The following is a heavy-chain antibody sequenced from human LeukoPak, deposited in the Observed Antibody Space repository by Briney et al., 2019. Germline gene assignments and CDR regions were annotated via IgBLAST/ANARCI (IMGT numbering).Heavy chain of an antibody. CDR1: GCTFSSYA. V-gene: IGHV1-69*13. CDR3: ARDERSGWYQWNWFDP. Sequence: GASVKVSCKASGCTFSSYAIIWVRQAPGQGLDGMGGIIPIFCTANYAQKFQGRVTITGDESTGTAYMEMRSLRSEDTAVYYCARDERSGWYQWNWFDPWGQGTLVTVSS. J-gene: IGHJ5*02. D-gene: IGHD6-19*01. CDR2: IIPIFCTA.